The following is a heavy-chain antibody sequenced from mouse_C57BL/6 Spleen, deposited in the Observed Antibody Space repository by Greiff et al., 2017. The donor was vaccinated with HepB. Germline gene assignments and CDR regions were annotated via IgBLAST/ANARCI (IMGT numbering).Heavy chain of an antibody. V-gene: IGHV5-9*01. D-gene: IGHD1-1*01. CDR1: GFTFSSYT. CDR3: ARLYYGYYYAMDY. CDR2: ISGGGGNT. J-gene: IGHJ4*01. Sequence: EVQGVESGGGLVKPGGSLKLSCAASGFTFSSYTMSWVRQTPEKRLEWVATISGGGGNTYYPDSVKGRFTIPRDNAKNTLYLQMSSLRSEDTALYYCARLYYGYYYAMDYWGQGTSVTVSS.